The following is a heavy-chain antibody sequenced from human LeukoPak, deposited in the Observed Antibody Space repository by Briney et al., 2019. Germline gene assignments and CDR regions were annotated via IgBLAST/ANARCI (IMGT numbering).Heavy chain of an antibody. Sequence: GGSLRLSCGAFGFTFSRSWMSWVRQAPGKGQEWVANIKQDESETYYVDSVKGRFTVSRDNTKNSLYLQMDSLRAEDTAVYYCARISTAVAGADYWGQGTLVTVSS. CDR1: GFTFSRSW. J-gene: IGHJ4*02. D-gene: IGHD6-19*01. V-gene: IGHV3-7*01. CDR3: ARISTAVAGADY. CDR2: IKQDESET.